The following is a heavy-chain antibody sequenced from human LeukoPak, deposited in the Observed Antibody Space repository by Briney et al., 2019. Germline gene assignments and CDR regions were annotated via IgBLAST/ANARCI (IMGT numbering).Heavy chain of an antibody. D-gene: IGHD3-10*01. CDR3: ARAVRRACDI. CDR2: MNPNSGNT. J-gene: IGHJ3*02. CDR1: GYTFTNYA. V-gene: IGHV1-8*03. Sequence: ASVKVSCKASGYTFTNYAINWVRQATGQGLEWMGWMNPNSGNTGYAQKFQGRVTITRNTSITTAYMELSSLRSEDTAVYYCARAVRRACDIWGQGTMVTVSS.